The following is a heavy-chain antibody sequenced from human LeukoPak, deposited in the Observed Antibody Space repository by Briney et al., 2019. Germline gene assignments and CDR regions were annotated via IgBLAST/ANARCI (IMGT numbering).Heavy chain of an antibody. CDR3: AALSYLGFDI. Sequence: GGSLRLSCAASGFTFSSYWMSWLRQAPGMGLEWVANIKEDGNEKDYGDFVKGRFTISRDNSKNSVYLQMNSLRAEDSAVYYCAALSYLGFDIWGQGTLVAVSS. J-gene: IGHJ3*02. CDR2: IKEDGNEK. V-gene: IGHV3-7*03. CDR1: GFTFSSYW. D-gene: IGHD3-16*02.